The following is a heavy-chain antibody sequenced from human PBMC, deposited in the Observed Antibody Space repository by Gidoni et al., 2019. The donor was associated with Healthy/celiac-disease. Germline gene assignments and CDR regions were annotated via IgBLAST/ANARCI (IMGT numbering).Heavy chain of an antibody. D-gene: IGHD4-17*01. Sequence: QVQLVQSGAEVKKPGSSVKVSCKASGGTFSSYAISWVRQAPGQGLEWMGGIIPIFGTANYAQKFQGRVTITADESTSTAYMELSSLRSEDTAVYYCARGDYGDYVSHYYYGMDVWGQGTTVTVSS. CDR1: GGTFSSYA. CDR3: ARGDYGDYVSHYYYGMDV. J-gene: IGHJ6*02. V-gene: IGHV1-69*01. CDR2: IIPIFGTA.